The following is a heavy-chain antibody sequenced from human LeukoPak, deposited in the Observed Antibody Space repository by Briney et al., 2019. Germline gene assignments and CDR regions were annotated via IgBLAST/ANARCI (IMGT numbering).Heavy chain of an antibody. J-gene: IGHJ6*02. CDR1: GFPFTSHW. CDR2: INSDGSEK. V-gene: IGHV3-7*01. D-gene: IGHD4-17*01. Sequence: GGSLRLSCAASGFPFTSHWLSWFRQSPGRGLEWVAHINSDGSEKNYVDSVKGRFTISRDNAKNSLYLQMNSLRAEDTAVYYCARDLTYGDYYYYGMDVWGQGNTVTVSS. CDR3: ARDLTYGDYYYYGMDV.